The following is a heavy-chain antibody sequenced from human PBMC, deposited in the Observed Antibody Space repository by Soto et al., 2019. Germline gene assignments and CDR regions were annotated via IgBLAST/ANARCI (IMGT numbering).Heavy chain of an antibody. CDR3: ARVQKGGILSP. V-gene: IGHV4-30-4*01. J-gene: IGHJ5*02. CDR1: GGSISTADYF. Sequence: PXETLSLTCTVSGGSISTADYFWSWIRQPPGKGLEWIGYIYYTGGTYYNPSLKSRVTISVDTSKNQFSLKLSSVTAADTAVYYCARVQKGGILSPWGQGTLVTSPQ. CDR2: IYYTGGT. D-gene: IGHD2-15*01.